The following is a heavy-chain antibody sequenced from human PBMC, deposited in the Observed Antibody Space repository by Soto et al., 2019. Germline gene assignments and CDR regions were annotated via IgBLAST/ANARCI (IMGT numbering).Heavy chain of an antibody. CDR3: TTDSADIVGAPATYGMDV. Sequence: GGSLRLSCAASGFNFSSYGMHWVRQAPGKGLEWVAVISYDGSNKYYADSVKGRFTISRDNSKNTLYLQMNSLRAEDTALYYCTTDSADIVGAPATYGMDVWGQGTTVTVSS. V-gene: IGHV3-30*03. CDR2: ISYDGSNK. D-gene: IGHD2-2*01. CDR1: GFNFSSYG. J-gene: IGHJ6*02.